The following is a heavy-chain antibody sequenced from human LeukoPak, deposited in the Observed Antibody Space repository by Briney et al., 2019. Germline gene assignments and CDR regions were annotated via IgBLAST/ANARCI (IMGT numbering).Heavy chain of an antibody. CDR1: GFTVTDYY. J-gene: IGHJ3*02. Sequence: GESLRLSCALSGFTVTDYYMSWVRQAPGKGLEWVSVVYMAGSTYYAHSVRGRFTVSRDTSKNTVYLQMNSLRVEDTAVYYCARNSDILTESYGAFDMWGQGTMVTVSS. CDR2: VYMAGST. D-gene: IGHD3-9*01. CDR3: ARNSDILTESYGAFDM. V-gene: IGHV3-53*01.